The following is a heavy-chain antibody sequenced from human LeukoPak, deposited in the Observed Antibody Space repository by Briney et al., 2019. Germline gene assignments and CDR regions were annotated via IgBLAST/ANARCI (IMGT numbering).Heavy chain of an antibody. Sequence: PSETLSLTCAVYGGSFSGYYWSWIRQPPGKGLEWIGEINHSGSTNYNPSLKSRVTISVDTSKNQFSLKLSSVTAADTAVYYCVPEFGFWSGYYGNWFDPWGQGTLVTVSS. CDR3: VPEFGFWSGYYGNWFDP. CDR1: GGSFSGYY. D-gene: IGHD3-3*01. CDR2: INHSGST. V-gene: IGHV4-34*01. J-gene: IGHJ5*02.